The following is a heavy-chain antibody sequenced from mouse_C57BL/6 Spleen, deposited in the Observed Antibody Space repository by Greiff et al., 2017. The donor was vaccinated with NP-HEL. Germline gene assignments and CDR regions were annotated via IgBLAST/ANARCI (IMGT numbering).Heavy chain of an antibody. Sequence: QVQLQQSGAELVRPGASVKLSCKASGYTFTDYYINWVKQRPGQGLEWIARIYPGSGNTYYNEKFKGKATLTAEKSSSTAYMQLSSLTSEDSAVYFCARSLYDYDSYFDYWGQGTTLTVSS. CDR1: GYTFTDYY. CDR2: IYPGSGNT. V-gene: IGHV1-76*01. D-gene: IGHD2-4*01. J-gene: IGHJ2*01. CDR3: ARSLYDYDSYFDY.